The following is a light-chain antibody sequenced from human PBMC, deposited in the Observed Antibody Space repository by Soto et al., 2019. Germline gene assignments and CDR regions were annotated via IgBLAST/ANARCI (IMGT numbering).Light chain of an antibody. V-gene: IGKV1-39*01. CDR2: DAS. J-gene: IGKJ1*01. Sequence: DIQMTQSPSSLSASVGDRVTITCRASQNIDSYLNWYQQRPGRAPKLLIHDASSLQSGVPSRFSGSGSGTDFALTINSLQPEDFATIYCQQTYSTPWTFGQGTNVDIK. CDR3: QQTYSTPWT. CDR1: QNIDSY.